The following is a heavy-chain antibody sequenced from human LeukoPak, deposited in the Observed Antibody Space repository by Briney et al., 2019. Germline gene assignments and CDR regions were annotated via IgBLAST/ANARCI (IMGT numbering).Heavy chain of an antibody. Sequence: GGSLRLSCAASGFTFSSYGMHWVRQAPGKGLEWVAVISYDGSNKYYADSVKGRFTISRDNSKNTLYLQMNSLRAEDTAVYYCAKDRYYDILTGYPLFDYWGQGTLVTVSS. J-gene: IGHJ4*02. CDR3: AKDRYYDILTGYPLFDY. V-gene: IGHV3-30*18. D-gene: IGHD3-9*01. CDR1: GFTFSSYG. CDR2: ISYDGSNK.